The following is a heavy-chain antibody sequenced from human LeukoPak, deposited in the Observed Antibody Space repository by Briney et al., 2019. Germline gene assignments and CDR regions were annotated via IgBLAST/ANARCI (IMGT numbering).Heavy chain of an antibody. CDR1: GYTFTSYG. CDR2: ISAYNGNT. Sequence: ASVKVSCKASGYTFTSYGISWVRQAPGQGLEWMGWISAYNGNTNYAQKLQGRVTMTTDTSTSTAYMELRSLRSDDTAVYYCASALYDSSGYLPDYWGQGTLVTVSS. J-gene: IGHJ4*02. D-gene: IGHD3-22*01. V-gene: IGHV1-18*01. CDR3: ASALYDSSGYLPDY.